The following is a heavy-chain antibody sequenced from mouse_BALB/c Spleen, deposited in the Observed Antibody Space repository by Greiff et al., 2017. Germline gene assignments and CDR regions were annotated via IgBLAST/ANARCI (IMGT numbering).Heavy chain of an antibody. CDR3: ARQGNYGDYAMDY. D-gene: IGHD2-1*01. Sequence: VQLQQSGPELVRPGVSVKISCKGSSYTFTDYAMHWVKQSHAKSLEWIGVISTYYGNTNYNQKFKGKATMTVDKSSSTAYMELARLTSEDSAVYYCARQGNYGDYAMDYWGQGTSVTVSS. CDR2: ISTYYGNT. V-gene: IGHV1-67*01. J-gene: IGHJ4*01. CDR1: SYTFTDYA.